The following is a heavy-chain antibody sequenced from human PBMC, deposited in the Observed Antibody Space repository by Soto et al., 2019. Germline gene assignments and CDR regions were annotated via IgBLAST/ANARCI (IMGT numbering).Heavy chain of an antibody. CDR2: TNPKSGFT. D-gene: IGHD4-17*01. CDR3: ARTDGDLDY. CDR1: GYTFTRYD. V-gene: IGHV1-8*01. J-gene: IGHJ4*02. Sequence: QVQLVQSGAEVKKPGASVKFSCTASGYTFTRYDINWVRQAPGQGLEWMGWTNPKSGFTGSAQKFQGRITMTRDSSISTADMELNSLRSEDTAVYYCARTDGDLDYWGQGTLVTVSS.